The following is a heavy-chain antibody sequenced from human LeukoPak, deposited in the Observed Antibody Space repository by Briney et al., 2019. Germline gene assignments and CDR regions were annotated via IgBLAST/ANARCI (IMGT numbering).Heavy chain of an antibody. Sequence: GESLKISCKGSEYRFTSYWIGWVRQMPGKGLEWMGIIYPGDSDTRYSPSFQGQVTISADKSISTAYLQWNSLKASDTAMYYCARRIAVAGHYFDYWGQGTLVTVSS. CDR1: EYRFTSYW. CDR2: IYPGDSDT. D-gene: IGHD6-19*01. V-gene: IGHV5-51*01. CDR3: ARRIAVAGHYFDY. J-gene: IGHJ4*02.